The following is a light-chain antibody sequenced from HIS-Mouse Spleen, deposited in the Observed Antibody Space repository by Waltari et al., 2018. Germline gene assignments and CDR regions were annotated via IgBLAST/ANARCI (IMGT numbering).Light chain of an antibody. Sequence: EIVLTQSPGTLSLSPGERATLSCRASQSVSSSYLAWYQQKPGQAPRLLIYGASSRATGIPDRFSGSGSGTDFTLTISRLEPEDFAVYYCQQYGSSFTFGPGTKLDIK. CDR1: QSVSSSY. V-gene: IGKV3-20*01. CDR2: GAS. CDR3: QQYGSSFT. J-gene: IGKJ3*01.